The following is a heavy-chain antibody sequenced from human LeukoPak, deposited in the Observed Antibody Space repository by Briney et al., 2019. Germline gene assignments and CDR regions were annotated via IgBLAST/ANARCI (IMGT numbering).Heavy chain of an antibody. D-gene: IGHD6-19*01. Sequence: PSETLSLTYTVSGGPNSSYYWSWLRQPPGKGLEWIGYIYYSGSTNYNPSLRSRVTISVDTSKNQFSLKLSSVTAADTAVYYCARGQQWDDAFDIWGQGTMVTVSS. CDR3: ARGQQWDDAFDI. CDR1: GGPNSSYY. J-gene: IGHJ3*02. CDR2: IYYSGST. V-gene: IGHV4-59*01.